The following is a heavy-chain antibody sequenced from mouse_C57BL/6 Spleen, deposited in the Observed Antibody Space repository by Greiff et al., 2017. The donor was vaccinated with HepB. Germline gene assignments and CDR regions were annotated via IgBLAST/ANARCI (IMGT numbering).Heavy chain of an antibody. Sequence: VQLQQSGAELVRPGTSVKVSCKASGYAFTNYLIEWVKQRPGQGLEWIGVINPGSGGTNYNEKFKGKATLTADKSSSTAYMQLSSLTSEDSAVYFCAITTVVADYYFDYWGQGTTLTVSS. CDR2: INPGSGGT. CDR1: GYAFTNYL. J-gene: IGHJ2*01. D-gene: IGHD1-1*01. V-gene: IGHV1-54*01. CDR3: AITTVVADYYFDY.